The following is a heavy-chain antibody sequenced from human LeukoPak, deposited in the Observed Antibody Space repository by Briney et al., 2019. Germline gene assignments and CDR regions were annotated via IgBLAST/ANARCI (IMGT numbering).Heavy chain of an antibody. Sequence: GASVKVSCKASGYTFTSYYIHWVRQAPGQGLEWMGIINPSGGSTTYAQKFQGRVTMTTETSTSTAYMELRSLRSDDTAVYYCASTSSGWYAFDYWGQGTLVTVSS. V-gene: IGHV1-46*01. CDR3: ASTSSGWYAFDY. CDR2: INPSGGST. J-gene: IGHJ4*02. CDR1: GYTFTSYY. D-gene: IGHD6-19*01.